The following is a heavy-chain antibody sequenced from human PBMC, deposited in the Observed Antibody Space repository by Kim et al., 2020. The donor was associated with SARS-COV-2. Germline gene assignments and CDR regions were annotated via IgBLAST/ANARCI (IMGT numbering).Heavy chain of an antibody. Sequence: GGSLRLSCAASGFTFSSYAMSWVRQAPGKGLEWVSAISGSGGITYYADSVKGRFTISRDNSKNTLYLQMNSLRAEDTAVYYCAKGPIRSYDSSGYYFDYWGQGTLVTVSS. CDR1: GFTFSSYA. J-gene: IGHJ4*02. D-gene: IGHD3-22*01. V-gene: IGHV3-23*01. CDR2: ISGSGGIT. CDR3: AKGPIRSYDSSGYYFDY.